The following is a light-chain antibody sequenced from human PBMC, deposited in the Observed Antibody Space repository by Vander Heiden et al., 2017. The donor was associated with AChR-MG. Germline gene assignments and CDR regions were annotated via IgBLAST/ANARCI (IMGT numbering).Light chain of an antibody. J-gene: IGLJ2*01. CDR2: NNI. CDR3: QSYDNDLSGPV. Sequence: QSVLRQPPSISAAPGQRVAISCAGSRSNLGADYDVNRYQQLPGTAPRVLIFNNINRPSGVPDRFSGSKSGTSASLAITGLRAEDEADYYCQSYDNDLSGPVFGGGTKLTVL. CDR1: RSNLGADYD. V-gene: IGLV1-40*01.